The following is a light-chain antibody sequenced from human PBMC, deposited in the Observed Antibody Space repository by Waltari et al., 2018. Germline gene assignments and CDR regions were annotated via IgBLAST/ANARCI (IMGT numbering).Light chain of an antibody. J-gene: IGKJ3*01. V-gene: IGKV3-15*01. CDR2: GAS. CDR1: QSVSST. CDR3: QQYNNWPPVT. Sequence: EIVMTQSPATLTVSPGVRVTLPCRASQSVSSTLAWYQQRPGQAPRLVIFGASTRAAGIPPRFSGSGSGTEFTLTISNLQSEDFAVYYCQQYNNWPPVTFGPGTKVDLK.